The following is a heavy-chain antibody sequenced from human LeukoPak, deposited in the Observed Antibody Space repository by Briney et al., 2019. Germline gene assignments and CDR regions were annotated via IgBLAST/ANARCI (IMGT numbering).Heavy chain of an antibody. V-gene: IGHV4-39*05. CDR1: VGSISSYY. J-gene: IGHJ3*02. CDR2: IYYSVCT. D-gene: IGHD6-19*01. CDR3: AAGIDLAIAVAGTGAFDI. Sequence: SETPSLTCSVSVGSISSYYWGWMRHPPGKGLECIGRIYYSVCTYYNPSLKCRVTIFVDTSKNQFSLKLSSVTAADTAVYYCAAGIDLAIAVAGTGAFDIWGQGTMVTVSS.